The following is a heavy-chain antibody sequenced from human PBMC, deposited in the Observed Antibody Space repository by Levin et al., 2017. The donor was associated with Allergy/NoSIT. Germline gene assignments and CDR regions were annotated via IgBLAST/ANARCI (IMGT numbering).Heavy chain of an antibody. D-gene: IGHD4-11*01. J-gene: IGHJ4*02. CDR3: ARELGYSNYAFDY. Sequence: SETLSLTCTVSGGSISSSSYYWGWIRQPPGTGLEWIGSIYYSGTTYYNPSLKSRVTISVDTSKNQFSLRLSSVTAADTAVYYCARELGYSNYAFDYWGQGTLVTVSS. CDR2: IYYSGTT. V-gene: IGHV4-39*07. CDR1: GGSISSSSYY.